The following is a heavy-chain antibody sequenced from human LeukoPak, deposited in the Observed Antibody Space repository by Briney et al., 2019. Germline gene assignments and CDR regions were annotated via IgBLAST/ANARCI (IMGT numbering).Heavy chain of an antibody. Sequence: PGGSLRLSCAASGFTFSSYWMSWVRQAPGKGREWVANIKQDGSEKYYVDSVKGRFTISRDNAKNSLYLQMNSLRAEDTAVYYCARGDHYSSSWYSMIFDYWGQGTLVTVSS. V-gene: IGHV3-7*01. CDR1: GFTFSSYW. D-gene: IGHD6-13*01. CDR2: IKQDGSEK. CDR3: ARGDHYSSSWYSMIFDY. J-gene: IGHJ4*02.